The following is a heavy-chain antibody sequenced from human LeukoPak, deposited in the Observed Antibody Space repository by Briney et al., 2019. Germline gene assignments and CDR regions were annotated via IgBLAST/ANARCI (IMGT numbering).Heavy chain of an antibody. CDR1: GGSISSNYY. D-gene: IGHD3-22*01. CDR2: IYHSGST. Sequence: KPSETLSLTCTVSGGSISSNYYWDWIRQPPGKGLEWVGCIYHSGSTYYNPPLRSRVTISVDTSKNQFSLRLISVTAADTAIYYCARGGSGGSGSSNHAFDIWGQGTIVTVSS. CDR3: ARGGSGGSGSSNHAFDI. J-gene: IGHJ3*02. V-gene: IGHV4-38-2*02.